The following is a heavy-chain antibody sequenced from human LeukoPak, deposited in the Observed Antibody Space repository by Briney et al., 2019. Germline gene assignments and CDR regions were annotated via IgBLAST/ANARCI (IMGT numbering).Heavy chain of an antibody. CDR1: GFTFSSYV. J-gene: IGHJ4*02. D-gene: IGHD1-7*01. CDR3: AKDLNLRYFDY. CDR2: ISGSGGST. Sequence: RSGGSLRLSCAASGFTFSSYVMSWVRQVPGKGLEWVSAISGSGGSTYYADSVKGRFTISRDNSKNTLYLQMNSLRAEDTAVYYCAKDLNLRYFDYWGQGTLVTVSS. V-gene: IGHV3-23*01.